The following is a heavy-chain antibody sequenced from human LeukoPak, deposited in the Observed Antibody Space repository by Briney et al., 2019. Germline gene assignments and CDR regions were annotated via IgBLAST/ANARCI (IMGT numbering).Heavy chain of an antibody. D-gene: IGHD2-21*01. CDR1: GFPFSTYG. V-gene: IGHV3-33*01. J-gene: IGHJ6*02. Sequence: GRSLRLSCAASGFPFSTYGMHWVRQAPGKGLEWVAVIWYDGSNKNYVDSVKGRFTISGDNSKNTLYLQMNSLRLEDTAVYYCARGGGERGMDVWGQGTTVSVSS. CDR3: ARGGGERGMDV. CDR2: IWYDGSNK.